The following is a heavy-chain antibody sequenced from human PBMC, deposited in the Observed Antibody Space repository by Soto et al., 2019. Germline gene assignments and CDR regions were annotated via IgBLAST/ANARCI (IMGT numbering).Heavy chain of an antibody. CDR1: GYSISSGYY. CDR3: ARGADSGGYYYYYGMDV. D-gene: IGHD1-26*01. CDR2: IYHSGST. Sequence: SETLSLTCAVSGYSISSGYYWGWIRQPPGKGLEWIGSIYHSGSTYYNPSLKSRVTISVDTSKNQFSLKLSSVTTADTAVYYCARGADSGGYYYYYGMDVWGQGTTVTVSS. J-gene: IGHJ6*02. V-gene: IGHV4-38-2*01.